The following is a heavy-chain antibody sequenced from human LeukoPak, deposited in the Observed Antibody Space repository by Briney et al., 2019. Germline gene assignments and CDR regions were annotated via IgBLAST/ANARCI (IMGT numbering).Heavy chain of an antibody. Sequence: SETLSLTCTVSGGSISSSIYCWGWLRHPPGKGLEWIGRIYYSGSTYYNPSLKSRLTISVDTSKNQFSLKLSSVTAPDTAVYYCAGLSARLKNSFDPWGQGTLVTVSS. CDR2: IYYSGST. CDR3: AGLSARLKNSFDP. CDR1: GGSISSSIYC. V-gene: IGHV4-39*01. J-gene: IGHJ5*02.